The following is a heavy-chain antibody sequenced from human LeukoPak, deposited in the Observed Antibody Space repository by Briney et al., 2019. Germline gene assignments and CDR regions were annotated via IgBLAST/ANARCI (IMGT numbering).Heavy chain of an antibody. Sequence: GGSLRLSCAASGFTFSTYSMNWVRQAPGKGLEWVAVISYDGSNKYYADSVKGRFTTSRDNSKNTLYLQMNSLRPEDTAVYYCAKAFGWELTDSVDYWGQGTLVTVSS. V-gene: IGHV3-30*18. J-gene: IGHJ4*02. CDR3: AKAFGWELTDSVDY. CDR2: ISYDGSNK. CDR1: GFTFSTYS. D-gene: IGHD1-26*01.